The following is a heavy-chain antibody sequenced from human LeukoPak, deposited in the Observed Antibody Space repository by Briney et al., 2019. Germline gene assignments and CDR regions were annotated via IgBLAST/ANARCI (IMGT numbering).Heavy chain of an antibody. CDR1: GGSISSNNYY. CDR3: ARQASSSIGRLDY. Sequence: PSGTLSLTCTVSGGSISSNNYYWGWHRQPPGQGLEWNGSIYYVGSTYYNPSLKSRVTISVDTSKNQFSLKLSSVTAADTAVYYCARQASSSIGRLDYWGQGTLVTVSS. CDR2: IYYVGST. J-gene: IGHJ4*02. V-gene: IGHV4-39*01. D-gene: IGHD6-6*01.